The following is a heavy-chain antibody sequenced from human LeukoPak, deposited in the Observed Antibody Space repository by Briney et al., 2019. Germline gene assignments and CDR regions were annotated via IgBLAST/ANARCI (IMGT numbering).Heavy chain of an antibody. V-gene: IGHV3-23*01. J-gene: IGHJ4*02. CDR2: TSGSGGST. Sequence: GGSLRLSCAASGFTFSSYAMSWVRQAPGKGLEWVSATSGSGGSTYYADSVKGRFTISRDNSKNTLYLQMNSLRAEDTAVYYCAKAGHIVVVIPAYWGQGTLVTVSS. D-gene: IGHD3-22*01. CDR1: GFTFSSYA. CDR3: AKAGHIVVVIPAY.